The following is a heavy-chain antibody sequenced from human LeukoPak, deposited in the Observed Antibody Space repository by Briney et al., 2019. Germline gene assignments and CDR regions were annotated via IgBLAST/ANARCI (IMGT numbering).Heavy chain of an antibody. CDR2: INRGGAGST. J-gene: IGHJ4*02. D-gene: IGHD4-17*01. CDR1: GFTFSSYA. CDR3: AKKGQSDDYGKPD. V-gene: IGHV3-23*01. Sequence: GGSLRLSCAASGFTFSSYAMSWVRQAPGKGLECVSAINRGGAGSTYYADSVKGRFTISRDNSKNTLYLQMNNLRADDTAVYYCAKKGQSDDYGKPDWGQGTLVTVSS.